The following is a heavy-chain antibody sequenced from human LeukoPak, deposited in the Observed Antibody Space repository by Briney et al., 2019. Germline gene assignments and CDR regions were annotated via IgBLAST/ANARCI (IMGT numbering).Heavy chain of an antibody. CDR3: TTDYYYYDSSGHY. CDR1: GFTFINAW. Sequence: TGGSLRLSCAASGFTFINAWMSWVRQAPGKGLEWVGRIKSKTDGGTTDYAAHVKGRFTISRDDSKNTLYLQMNSLKTEDTAMFYCTTDYYYYDSSGHYWGQGTLVTVSS. CDR2: IKSKTDGGTT. V-gene: IGHV3-15*01. J-gene: IGHJ4*02. D-gene: IGHD3-22*01.